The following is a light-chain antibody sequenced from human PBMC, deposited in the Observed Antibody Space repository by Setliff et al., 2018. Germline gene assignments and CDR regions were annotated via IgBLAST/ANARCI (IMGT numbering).Light chain of an antibody. Sequence: QSALTQSPSASASPGQRVTTSCSGSSSNTGKNYVYWYQQFPGTAPKLLIYNNNQRPSGVPDRFSGSKSGTSASLAISGLRSDDEADYYCAAWDDSLRGYVFGSGTKVT. V-gene: IGLV1-47*01. J-gene: IGLJ1*01. CDR3: AAWDDSLRGYV. CDR1: SSNTGKNY. CDR2: NNN.